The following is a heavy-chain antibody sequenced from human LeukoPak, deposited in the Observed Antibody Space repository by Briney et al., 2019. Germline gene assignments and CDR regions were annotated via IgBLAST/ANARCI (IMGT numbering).Heavy chain of an antibody. V-gene: IGHV1-18*01. CDR2: ISTYNGQT. Sequence: ASVKVSCKTSGYTFTSHGISWVRQAPGQGLEWVGWISTYNGQTDYAQSLQGRVVMTTDRSASTAYMDLWSLRSDDTAVYYCPSGVDYNYWGQGTVVTVSS. CDR1: GYTFTSHG. J-gene: IGHJ4*02. CDR3: PSGVDYNY. D-gene: IGHD2-8*01.